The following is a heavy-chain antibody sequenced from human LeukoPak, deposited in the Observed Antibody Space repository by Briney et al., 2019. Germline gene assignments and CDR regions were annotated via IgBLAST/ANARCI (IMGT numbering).Heavy chain of an antibody. CDR3: ARGRDPY. Sequence: SETLSLTCAVYGGSFSGYYWTWIRQPPGRGLEWIGEINHSGSTNYNPSLKSRVTISVDTSKSQFSLKLNSLTAADTAMYYCARGRDPYWGQGTLVTVSS. J-gene: IGHJ4*02. V-gene: IGHV4-34*01. CDR2: INHSGST. D-gene: IGHD5-24*01. CDR1: GGSFSGYY.